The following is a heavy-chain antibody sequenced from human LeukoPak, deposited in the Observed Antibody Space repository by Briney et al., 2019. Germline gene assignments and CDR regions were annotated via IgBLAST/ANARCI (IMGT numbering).Heavy chain of an antibody. CDR3: ARGDCTNGVCYPAGY. CDR1: GYTFTSYY. J-gene: IGHJ4*02. D-gene: IGHD2-8*01. Sequence: ASVNVSCKASGYTFTSYYMHWVRQAPGQGLEWMGIIDPSGGSTGYAQKFQGRVTMTRDTSTSTVYMELSSLRSEDTAVYYCARGDCTNGVCYPAGYWGQGTLVTVSS. CDR2: IDPSGGST. V-gene: IGHV1-46*01.